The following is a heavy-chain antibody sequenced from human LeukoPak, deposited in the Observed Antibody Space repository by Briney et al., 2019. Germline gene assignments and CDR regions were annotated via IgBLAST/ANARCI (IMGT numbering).Heavy chain of an antibody. Sequence: ASVKVSCKASGYTLTSYYMHWVRQAPGQGLGWMGVINPSGGSTSYAQNFQGRVTMTRDTSTSTVYMELSSLRSDDTAVYYCARDIYAAGIAAAAYPDYWGQGTLVTVSS. J-gene: IGHJ4*02. V-gene: IGHV1-46*01. CDR2: INPSGGST. D-gene: IGHD6-13*01. CDR1: GYTLTSYY. CDR3: ARDIYAAGIAAAAYPDY.